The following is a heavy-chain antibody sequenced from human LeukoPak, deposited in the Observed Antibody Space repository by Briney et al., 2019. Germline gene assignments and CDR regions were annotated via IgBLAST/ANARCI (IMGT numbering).Heavy chain of an antibody. CDR2: ISAYNGNT. V-gene: IGHV1-18*01. J-gene: IGHJ4*02. CDR1: GYTFTSYG. Sequence: GASVKVSCKASGYTFTSYGISWVRQAPGQGLEWMGWISAYNGNTNYAQKLQGRVTMTTDTSTSTAYMELRSLRSDDTAVYYCAREGDSSSWYHNVEYWGQGTLLTVSS. D-gene: IGHD6-13*01. CDR3: AREGDSSSWYHNVEY.